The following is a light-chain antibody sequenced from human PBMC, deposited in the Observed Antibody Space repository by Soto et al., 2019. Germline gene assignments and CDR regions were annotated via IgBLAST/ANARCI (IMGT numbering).Light chain of an antibody. J-gene: IGKJ5*01. Sequence: VLTQSPVTLPASLVEIAPLSCRASQSVSIDLAWYQQIPGQAPRLLIYGVSSRAAGIPDRFSGSGSGTDFTLTINRLEPEDFAVYYCQQYHNTPITFGQGTRLEIK. CDR2: GVS. CDR3: QQYHNTPIT. CDR1: QSVSID. V-gene: IGKV3D-15*01.